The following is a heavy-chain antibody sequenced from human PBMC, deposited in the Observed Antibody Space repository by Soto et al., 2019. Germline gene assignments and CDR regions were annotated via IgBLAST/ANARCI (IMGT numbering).Heavy chain of an antibody. J-gene: IGHJ4*02. CDR3: ARLAEGGYNYGY. CDR1: GYTFTSYA. Sequence: QVQLVQSGAEVKKPGASVKVSCKTSGYTFTSYAMHWVRQAPGQRLEWMGWINAGNGNTKYSQKFQGRVTITRDTSASTGYMELSSLRSEDTAVYYCARLAEGGYNYGYWGQGTLVTVSS. D-gene: IGHD5-12*01. CDR2: INAGNGNT. V-gene: IGHV1-3*01.